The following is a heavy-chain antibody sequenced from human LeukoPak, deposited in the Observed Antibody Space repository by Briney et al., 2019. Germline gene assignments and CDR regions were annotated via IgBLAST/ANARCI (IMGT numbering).Heavy chain of an antibody. J-gene: IGHJ4*02. Sequence: SETLSLTCAVYGGSFSGYYWSWLRQPPGKGLEWLGEINHSGSTNYNPSLKSRVTISVDTSKNQFSLKLSSVTAADTAVYYCARDIAVAGQFDYWGQGTLVTVSS. CDR3: ARDIAVAGQFDY. CDR2: INHSGST. CDR1: GGSFSGYY. V-gene: IGHV4-34*01. D-gene: IGHD6-19*01.